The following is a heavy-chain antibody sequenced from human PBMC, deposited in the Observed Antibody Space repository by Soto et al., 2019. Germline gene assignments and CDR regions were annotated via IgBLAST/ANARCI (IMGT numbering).Heavy chain of an antibody. V-gene: IGHV3-30-3*01. J-gene: IGHJ6*02. CDR1: GFTFSSYA. CDR3: ARVSRINMVRGVIPYYGMDV. Sequence: QVQLVESGGGVVQPGRSLRLSCAASGFTFSSYAMHWVRQAPCKGLEWVAVISYDGSNKYYADSVKGRFTISRDKCKNTLSLHMNSLRAEDTAGYYCARVSRINMVRGVIPYYGMDVWGQGTTVTVSS. D-gene: IGHD3-10*01. CDR2: ISYDGSNK.